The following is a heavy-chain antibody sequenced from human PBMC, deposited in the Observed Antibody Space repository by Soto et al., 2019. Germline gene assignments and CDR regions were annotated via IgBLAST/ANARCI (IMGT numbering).Heavy chain of an antibody. V-gene: IGHV3-48*03. J-gene: IGHJ5*02. Sequence: GSLRRACAASGFTFSSYEMNWVRQAPVKGLEWVSSISSSGSTIYYADSVKGRFTITRDNAKNSLYLQMNSLRAEDPGVYYCARVKASGTTHPWGQGTLVTVSS. CDR1: GFTFSSYE. D-gene: IGHD4-17*01. CDR2: ISSSGSTI. CDR3: ARVKASGTTHP.